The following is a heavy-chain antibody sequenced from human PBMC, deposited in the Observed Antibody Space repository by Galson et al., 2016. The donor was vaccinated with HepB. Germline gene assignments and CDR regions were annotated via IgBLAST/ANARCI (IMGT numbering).Heavy chain of an antibody. Sequence: SLRLPCAASGFTFSSYAMSWVRQAPGKGLEWISAISGSGGGTYYADSVKGRFTISRDNSKNTLYLQMNSLRAEDTALYYCAKDPRIVVVPYYGMDVWGQGTTVTVPS. D-gene: IGHD2-2*01. CDR1: GFTFSSYA. CDR2: ISGSGGGT. J-gene: IGHJ6*02. V-gene: IGHV3-23*01. CDR3: AKDPRIVVVPYYGMDV.